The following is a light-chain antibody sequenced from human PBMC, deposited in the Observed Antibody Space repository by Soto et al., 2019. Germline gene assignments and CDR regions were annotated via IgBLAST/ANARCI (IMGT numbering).Light chain of an antibody. CDR2: GAS. V-gene: IGKV3-20*01. CDR3: QQYGSSRWT. Sequence: EIVLTQSPGTLSLSPGERATLSCRASQSVSSSYLAWYQQNRGQAPRLLIYGASSRAPGIPDRFGGSGSGTDFTLPISSLEPEDFAVYYCQQYGSSRWTFGQGTKVESK. J-gene: IGKJ1*01. CDR1: QSVSSSY.